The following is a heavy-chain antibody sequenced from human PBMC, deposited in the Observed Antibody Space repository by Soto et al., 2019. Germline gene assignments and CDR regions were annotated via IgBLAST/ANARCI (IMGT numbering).Heavy chain of an antibody. Sequence: ESGGGVVQPGRSLRLSCAASGFTFSSYGMHWVRQAPGKGLEWVAVIWYDGSNKYYADSVKGRFTISRDNSKNTLYLQMNSLRAEDTAVYYCARVSTLPVVVAATPVDYWGQGTLVTVSS. CDR2: IWYDGSNK. D-gene: IGHD2-15*01. CDR1: GFTFSSYG. J-gene: IGHJ4*02. V-gene: IGHV3-33*01. CDR3: ARVSTLPVVVAATPVDY.